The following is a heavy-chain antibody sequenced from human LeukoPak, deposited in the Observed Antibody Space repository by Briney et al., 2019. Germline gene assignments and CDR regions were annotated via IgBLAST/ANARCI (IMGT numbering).Heavy chain of an antibody. CDR2: IYYSGST. D-gene: IGHD2-21*01. J-gene: IGHJ4*02. CDR3: AGVGDCSSGSFDY. V-gene: IGHV4-59*01. CDR1: GGSISSYY. Sequence: SETLSLTCTVSGGSISSYYWSWIRQPPGKGLEWIGYIYYSGSTNYNPSLKSRVTISVDTSKNQFSLKLSSVTAADTAVYYCAGVGDCSSGSFDYWGQGTLVTVSS.